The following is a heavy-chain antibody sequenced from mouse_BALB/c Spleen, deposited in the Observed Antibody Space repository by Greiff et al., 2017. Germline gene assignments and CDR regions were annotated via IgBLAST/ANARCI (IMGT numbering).Heavy chain of an antibody. D-gene: IGHD3-1*01. Sequence: EVQVEESGGGLVQPGGSMKLSCVASGFTFSNYWMNWVRQSPEKGLEWVAEIRLKSNNYATHYAVSVKGRFTISRDDSKSSVYLQMHNLRAEDNGIYYCTRPARARDYYAMDYWGQGTSVTVSS. J-gene: IGHJ4*01. CDR1: GFTFSNYW. CDR3: TRPARARDYYAMDY. CDR2: IRLKSNNYAT. V-gene: IGHV6-6*02.